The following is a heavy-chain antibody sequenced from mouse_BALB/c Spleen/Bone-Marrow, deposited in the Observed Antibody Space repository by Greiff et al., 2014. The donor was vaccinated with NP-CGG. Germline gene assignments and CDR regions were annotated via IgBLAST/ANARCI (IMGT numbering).Heavy chain of an antibody. J-gene: IGHJ1*01. V-gene: IGHV1-14*01. CDR3: ARSLYGYDWYFDV. Sequence: VQLQQPGPELAKPGASVKMSCKASGYTFTSYVMHWVKQKPGQGLEWIGNINPYNDGTKYNEKFKGKATLTSDKSSSTAFMELSSLTSEDSAVYYCARSLYGYDWYFDVWGAGTTVTVSS. D-gene: IGHD2-2*01. CDR2: INPYNDGT. CDR1: GYTFTSYV.